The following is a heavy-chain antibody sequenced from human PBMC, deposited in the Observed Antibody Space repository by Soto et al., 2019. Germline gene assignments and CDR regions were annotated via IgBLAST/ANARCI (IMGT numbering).Heavy chain of an antibody. CDR1: GGTFSSYA. D-gene: IGHD3-22*01. CDR3: ARDLRAYYYDSSGYGPFDY. J-gene: IGHJ4*02. CDR2: IIPIFGTA. Sequence: SVKVSCKASGGTFSSYAISWVRQAPGQGLEWMGGIIPIFGTANYAQKFLGRVTITADESTSTAYMELSSLRSEDTAVYYCARDLRAYYYDSSGYGPFDYWGQGTLVTVSS. V-gene: IGHV1-69*13.